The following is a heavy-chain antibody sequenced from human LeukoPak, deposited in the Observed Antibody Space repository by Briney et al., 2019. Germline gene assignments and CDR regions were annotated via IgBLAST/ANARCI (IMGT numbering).Heavy chain of an antibody. J-gene: IGHJ2*01. D-gene: IGHD1-20*01. CDR2: ISTNTGYT. CDR3: VRDQTHYNWNHWYFDL. V-gene: IGHV1-18*01. CDR1: GYTFTSYG. Sequence: GASVKVSCKASGYTFTSYGISWVRQAPGQGLEWIGWISTNTGYTNYAQRLLGRITMTTDTSTRTAYMELRSLISDDTAVYYCVRDQTHYNWNHWYFDLWGRGTLISVSS.